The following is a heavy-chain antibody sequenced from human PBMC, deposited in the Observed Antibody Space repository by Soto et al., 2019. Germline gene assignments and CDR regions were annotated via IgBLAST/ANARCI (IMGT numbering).Heavy chain of an antibody. CDR1: GYTFTSYY. CDR3: ARVSSWSCFDY. J-gene: IGHJ4*02. Sequence: ASVTVSCQASGYTFTSYYMHWVRQAPGQGLEWMGIINPSGGSTSYAQKFQGRVTMTRDTSTSTVYMELSSLRSEDTAVYYCARVSSWSCFDYWGQGTLVTVSS. CDR2: INPSGGST. V-gene: IGHV1-46*01. D-gene: IGHD6-13*01.